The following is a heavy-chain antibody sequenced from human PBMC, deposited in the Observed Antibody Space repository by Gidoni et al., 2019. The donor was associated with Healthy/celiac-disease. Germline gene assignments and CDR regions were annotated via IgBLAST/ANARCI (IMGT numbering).Heavy chain of an antibody. CDR1: GFTFDAYA. D-gene: IGHD6-19*01. CDR2: ISWNSGSI. V-gene: IGHV3-9*01. Sequence: EVQLVESGGGLVQPGRSLRLSCAASGFTFDAYAMHWVRQAPGKGLEWVSGISWNSGSIGYADSVKGRFTISRDNAKNSLYLQMNSLRAEDTALYYCAKTSIAVAGVDAFDIWGQGTMVTVSS. J-gene: IGHJ3*02. CDR3: AKTSIAVAGVDAFDI.